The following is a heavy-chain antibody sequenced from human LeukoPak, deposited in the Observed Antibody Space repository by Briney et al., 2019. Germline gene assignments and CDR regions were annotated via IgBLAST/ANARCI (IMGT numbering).Heavy chain of an antibody. CDR1: GFTFSSYS. Sequence: PGGSLRLSCAASGFTFSSYSMNWVRQAPGKGLEWVSYISSSSSRTTYYADSVKGRFTISRDDAKNSLYLQMISLRADDTAVYYCARGSDISDYWGQGTLVTVSS. CDR2: ISSSSSRTT. V-gene: IGHV3-48*01. D-gene: IGHD3-9*01. CDR3: ARGSDISDY. J-gene: IGHJ4*02.